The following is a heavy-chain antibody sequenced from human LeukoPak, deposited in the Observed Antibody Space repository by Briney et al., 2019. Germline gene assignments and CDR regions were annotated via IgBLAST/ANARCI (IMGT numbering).Heavy chain of an antibody. CDR2: IYYSGST. CDR3: ARGRDYVWGSYRYRPNYFDY. J-gene: IGHJ4*02. D-gene: IGHD3-16*02. CDR1: GGSISSNSYY. Sequence: SETLSLTCAVSGGSISSNSYYWGWIRQPPGKGLEWIGSIYYSGSTYYNPSLKSRVTISVDTSKNQFSLKLSSVTAADTAVYYCARGRDYVWGSYRYRPNYFDYWGQGTLVTVSS. V-gene: IGHV4-39*01.